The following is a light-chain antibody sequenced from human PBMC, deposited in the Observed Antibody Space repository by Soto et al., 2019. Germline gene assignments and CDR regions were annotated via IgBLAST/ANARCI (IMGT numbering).Light chain of an antibody. J-gene: IGLJ1*01. CDR2: EVS. V-gene: IGLV2-14*01. CDR1: SSDVGGYNY. Sequence: QSALTQPASVSGSPGQSITISCTGTSSDVGGYNYVSWYQQHPGKAPKLMIYEVSNRPSGVSSRFSGSKSGNTASLTISGLQAEDESDYYRSSYASSNTYVFGTGTKLTVL. CDR3: SSYASSNTYV.